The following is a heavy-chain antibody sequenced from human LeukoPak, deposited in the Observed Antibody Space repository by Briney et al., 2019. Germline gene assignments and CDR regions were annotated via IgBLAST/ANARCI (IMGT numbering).Heavy chain of an antibody. J-gene: IGHJ3*02. V-gene: IGHV3-21*01. D-gene: IGHD3-9*01. Sequence: PGGSLRLSCAASGFTFSSYSMNWVRQAPGKGLEWVSSISSSSSYIYYADSVKGRFTISRDNAKNSLYLQMNSLRAEDTAVYYCSREYYDILTGYLNGAFDIWGQGTVVTVSS. CDR2: ISSSSSYI. CDR1: GFTFSSYS. CDR3: SREYYDILTGYLNGAFDI.